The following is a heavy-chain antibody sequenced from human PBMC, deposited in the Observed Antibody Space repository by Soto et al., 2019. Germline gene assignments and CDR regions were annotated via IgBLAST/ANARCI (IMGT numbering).Heavy chain of an antibody. V-gene: IGHV3-30*18. CDR2: ISYDGSNK. CDR1: GFSFSYYA. Sequence: QGQLVESGGGVVQPGRSLRLSCAASGFSFSYYAMHWVRRAPGKGLEWVALISYDGSNKFYADSVKGRFTISRDNSKNTLYLQMNGLRTEDTAVYYCAKTGRDYGDSPNDYWGQGTLVTVSS. CDR3: AKTGRDYGDSPNDY. J-gene: IGHJ4*02. D-gene: IGHD4-17*01.